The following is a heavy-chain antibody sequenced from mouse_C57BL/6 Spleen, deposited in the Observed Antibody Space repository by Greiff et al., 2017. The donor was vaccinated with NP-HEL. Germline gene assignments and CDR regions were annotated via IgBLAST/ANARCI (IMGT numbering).Heavy chain of an antibody. CDR2: IRNKANGYTT. D-gene: IGHD4-1*01. Sequence: EVKVVESGGGLVQPGGSLSLSCAASGFTFTDYYMSWVRQPPGKALEWLGFIRNKANGYTTEYSASVKGRFTISRDNSQSILYLQMNALRAEDSATYYCARSNWDEGFAYWGQGTLVTVSA. V-gene: IGHV7-3*01. CDR3: ARSNWDEGFAY. CDR1: GFTFTDYY. J-gene: IGHJ3*01.